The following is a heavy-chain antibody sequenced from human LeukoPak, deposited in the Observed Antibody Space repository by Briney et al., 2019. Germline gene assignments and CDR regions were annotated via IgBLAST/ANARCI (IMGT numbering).Heavy chain of an antibody. V-gene: IGHV4-34*01. CDR2: INHSGST. CDR1: GGSFSGYY. D-gene: IGHD2-21*02. Sequence: SETLSLTCAVYGGSFSGYYWSWIRQPPGKGLEWIGEINHSGSTNYNPSLKSRVTISVDTSKNQFSLKLSSVTAADTAVYYCARKDGVTAINYWGQGTWSPSPQ. J-gene: IGHJ4*02. CDR3: ARKDGVTAINY.